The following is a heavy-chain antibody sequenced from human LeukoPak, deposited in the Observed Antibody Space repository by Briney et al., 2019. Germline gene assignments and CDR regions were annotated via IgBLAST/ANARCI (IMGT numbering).Heavy chain of an antibody. Sequence: SETLSLTCTVSGGSISSYFWTWIRLPAGKGLEWIGRIYSNGITNYNPSLKSRVTMSIDTSKKEFSLKLSSVTAADTAIYYCASSSNFYYYYMDVWGKGTTVTVSS. CDR3: ASSSNFYYYYMDV. CDR1: GGSISSYF. V-gene: IGHV4-4*07. CDR2: IYSNGIT. J-gene: IGHJ6*03.